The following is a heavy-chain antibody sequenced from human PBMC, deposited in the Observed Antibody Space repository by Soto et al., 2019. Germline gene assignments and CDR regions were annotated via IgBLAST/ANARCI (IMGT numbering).Heavy chain of an antibody. V-gene: IGHV1-46*01. Sequence: ASVKVSCKASGYTFTSYYMHWVRQAPGQGLEWMGIINPSGGSTSYAQKFQGRVTMTRDTSTSTVYMELSSLRAEDTAVYYCAKGVTMIVVVINYFDYWGQGTLVTVSS. CDR1: GYTFTSYY. CDR3: AKGVTMIVVVINYFDY. J-gene: IGHJ4*02. D-gene: IGHD3-22*01. CDR2: INPSGGST.